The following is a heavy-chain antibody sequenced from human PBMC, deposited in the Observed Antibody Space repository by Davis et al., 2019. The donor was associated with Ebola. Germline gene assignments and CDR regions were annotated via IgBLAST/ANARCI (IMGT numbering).Heavy chain of an antibody. D-gene: IGHD4-17*01. V-gene: IGHV4-4*02. CDR3: ASTTVRHYGAPFGGLDV. CDR2: IYHSGST. CDR1: GGSISSSNW. Sequence: SETLSLTCAVSGGSISSSNWWSWVRQPPGKGLEWIGEIYHSGSTNYNPSLQSRVTISLDTSNSQFSLKLSSVTAADTAVYYCASTTVRHYGAPFGGLDVWGQGTTVTVS. J-gene: IGHJ6*02.